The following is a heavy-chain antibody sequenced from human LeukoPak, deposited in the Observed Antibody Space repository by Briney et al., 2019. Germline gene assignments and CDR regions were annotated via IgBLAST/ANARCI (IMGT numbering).Heavy chain of an antibody. CDR2: INTYNGNR. CDR3: ARDRRNYGSGSYLSFDP. D-gene: IGHD3-10*01. Sequence: ASVKVSRKSSGYTFTSYGISWVRQAPGQGLERMGWINTYNGNRNYSQKLQGRVTMTTDTSTSTASMELRSLRSDDTAVYYCARDRRNYGSGSYLSFDPWGQGTLVTVSS. J-gene: IGHJ5*02. V-gene: IGHV1-18*01. CDR1: GYTFTSYG.